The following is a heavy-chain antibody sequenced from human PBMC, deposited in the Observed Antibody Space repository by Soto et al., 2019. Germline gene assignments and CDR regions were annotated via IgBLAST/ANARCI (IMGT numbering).Heavy chain of an antibody. V-gene: IGHV5-51*01. D-gene: IGHD3-22*01. J-gene: IGHJ4*02. CDR1: GYSFTSYW. CDR3: ARHGAYYYDSSGYALYIY. CDR2: IYPGDSDT. Sequence: PGESLKISCKGSGYSFTSYWIGWGRQMPGKGLEWMGMIYPGDSDTRYSPYFHGHVTISADKSISTAYLQWSSLKASDTAMYYCARHGAYYYDSSGYALYIYWGQGTLVTVS.